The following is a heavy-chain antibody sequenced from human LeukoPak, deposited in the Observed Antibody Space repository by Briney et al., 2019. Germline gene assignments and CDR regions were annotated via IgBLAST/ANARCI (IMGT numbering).Heavy chain of an antibody. Sequence: ASVKVSCKASGYTFTSYGISWVRQAPGQGLEWMGWISAYNGNTNYAQKLQGRVTMTTDTSTSTAYMELRSLRSDDTAVYYCARLYGDYVEYYSYYMDVWGKGTTVTVSS. D-gene: IGHD4-17*01. CDR1: GYTFTSYG. J-gene: IGHJ6*03. V-gene: IGHV1-18*01. CDR2: ISAYNGNT. CDR3: ARLYGDYVEYYSYYMDV.